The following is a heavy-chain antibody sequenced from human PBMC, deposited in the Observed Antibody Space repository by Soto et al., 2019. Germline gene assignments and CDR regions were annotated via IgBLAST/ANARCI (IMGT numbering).Heavy chain of an antibody. CDR3: ARHNGPWFGELLRGGYYYYMDV. D-gene: IGHD3-10*01. Sequence: SETLSLTCTVSGGSISSSSYYWGWIRQPPGKGLEWIGSIYYSGSTYYNPSLKSRVTISVDTSKNQFSLKLSSVTAADTAVYYCARHNGPWFGELLRGGYYYYMDVWGKGTTVTVSS. CDR2: IYYSGST. J-gene: IGHJ6*03. CDR1: GGSISSSSYY. V-gene: IGHV4-39*01.